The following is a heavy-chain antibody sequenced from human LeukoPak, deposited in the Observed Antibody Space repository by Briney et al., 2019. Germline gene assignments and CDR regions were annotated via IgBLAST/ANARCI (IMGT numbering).Heavy chain of an antibody. D-gene: IGHD2-2*01. CDR2: IIPILGIA. CDR3: ARVAYRYCSSTSCYGVGNWFDP. CDR1: GGTFSSYA. Sequence: GASVKVSCKASGGTFSSYAISWVRQAPGQGLEWMGRIIPILGIANYAQKFQGRVTITADKSTSTAYMELSSLRSEDTAVYYCARVAYRYCSSTSCYGVGNWFDPWGQGTLVTVSS. J-gene: IGHJ5*02. V-gene: IGHV1-69*04.